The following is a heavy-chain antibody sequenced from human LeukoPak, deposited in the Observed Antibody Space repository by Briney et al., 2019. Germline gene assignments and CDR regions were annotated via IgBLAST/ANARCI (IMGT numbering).Heavy chain of an antibody. V-gene: IGHV4-59*01. CDR1: GGSISSYY. Sequence: ASETLSLTCTVSGGSISSYYWSWIRQPPGKGLEWIGYIYYSGSTNYSPSLKSRVTISVDTSKNQFSLKLSSVTAADTAVYYCGRDDGSGSYPLVFDDWGQGTLVTVSS. J-gene: IGHJ4*02. CDR2: IYYSGST. D-gene: IGHD3-10*01. CDR3: GRDDGSGSYPLVFDD.